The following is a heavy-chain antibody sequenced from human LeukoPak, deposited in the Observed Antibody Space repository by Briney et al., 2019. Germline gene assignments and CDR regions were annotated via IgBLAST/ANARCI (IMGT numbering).Heavy chain of an antibody. D-gene: IGHD6-13*01. J-gene: IGHJ4*02. CDR2: ISAYNGNT. CDR3: ARDFAAAGTWGH. CDR1: GYTFTNYG. Sequence: ASVKVSCKAPGYTFTNYGISWVRQAPGQGLEWMGWISAYNGNTKYTQTLQGRVTMTTDTSTSTAYMELRSLRSDDTAVYYCARDFAAAGTWGHWGQGTLVIVSS. V-gene: IGHV1-18*01.